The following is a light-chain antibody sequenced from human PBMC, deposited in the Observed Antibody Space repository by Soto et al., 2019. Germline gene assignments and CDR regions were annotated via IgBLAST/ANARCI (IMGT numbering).Light chain of an antibody. V-gene: IGKV1D-12*01. CDR2: AAS. CDR1: QDISNW. Sequence: DLQMTQSPSSVSASVGDRVTITCRASQDISNWLAWYQQKPGKAPKLLIYAASSLQSGVPSRFSGSGSGTDFTLTISSLQPADFATYYCQQANSFPLTFGGGTKVEI. J-gene: IGKJ4*01. CDR3: QQANSFPLT.